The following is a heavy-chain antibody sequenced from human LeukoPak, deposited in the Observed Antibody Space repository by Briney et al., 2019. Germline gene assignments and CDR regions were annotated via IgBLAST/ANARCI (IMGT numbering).Heavy chain of an antibody. D-gene: IGHD2-2*01. CDR1: RFTFSSYE. CDR2: ISSSGTTM. J-gene: IGHJ4*02. V-gene: IGHV3-48*03. CDR3: ARAGEYCSSTSCYVAHY. Sequence: GGSLRLSCATSRFTFSSYEMNWVRQAPGKGLEWVSYISSSGTTMYYADSVKGRFTISRDNARQSLYLQMNSLRAEDTAIYYCARAGEYCSSTSCYVAHYWGRGTLVTVSS.